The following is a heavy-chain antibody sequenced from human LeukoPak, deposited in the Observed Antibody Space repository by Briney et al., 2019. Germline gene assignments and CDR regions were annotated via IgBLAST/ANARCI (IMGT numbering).Heavy chain of an antibody. D-gene: IGHD1-1*01. V-gene: IGHV1-69*04. J-gene: IGHJ1*01. CDR1: GGTFSSYA. Sequence: GASVEVSCKASGGTFSSYAISWVRQAPGQGLGWMGRFIPILGIANYAQKFQGRVTITADKSTSTAYMELSSVTAADTAVYFCARLPRGTQPPDYCQNWGQGTLVTVSS. CDR2: FIPILGIA. CDR3: ARLPRGTQPPDYCQN.